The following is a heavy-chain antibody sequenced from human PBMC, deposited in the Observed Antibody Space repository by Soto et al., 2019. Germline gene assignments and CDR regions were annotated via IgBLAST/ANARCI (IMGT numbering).Heavy chain of an antibody. Sequence: QVQLVQAGAEVKKPGSSVKVSCKASGGTFSSYAISWVRQAPGQGLEWMGEIIPIFGTANYAQKFQGRVTITADXSXSXXYMELSRLRSEDTAVYYCARDRGPSSGYYPYWFDPWGQGTLVTVCS. CDR1: GGTFSSYA. V-gene: IGHV1-69*12. D-gene: IGHD3-22*01. J-gene: IGHJ5*02. CDR3: ARDRGPSSGYYPYWFDP. CDR2: IIPIFGTA.